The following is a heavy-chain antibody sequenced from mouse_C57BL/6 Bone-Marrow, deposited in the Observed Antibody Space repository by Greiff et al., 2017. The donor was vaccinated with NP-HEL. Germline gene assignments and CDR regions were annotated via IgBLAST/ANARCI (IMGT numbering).Heavy chain of an antibody. J-gene: IGHJ1*03. CDR1: GYAFSSSW. CDR2: IYPGDGDT. Sequence: LMESGPELVKPGASVKISCKASGYAFSSSWMNWVKQRPGKGLEWIGRIYPGDGDTNYNGKFKGKATLTADKSSSTAYMQLSSLTSEDSAVYFCARSRGYWYFDVWGTGTTVTVSS. V-gene: IGHV1-82*01. CDR3: ARSRGYWYFDV.